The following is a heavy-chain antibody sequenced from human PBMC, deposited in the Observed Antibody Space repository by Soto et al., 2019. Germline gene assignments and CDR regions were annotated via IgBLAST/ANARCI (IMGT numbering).Heavy chain of an antibody. D-gene: IGHD1-26*01. V-gene: IGHV4-4*02. CDR2: IYHSGST. CDR1: GGSISSSNW. CDR3: ARFNSGSYYEAFDI. J-gene: IGHJ3*02. Sequence: LRRTLSLTCAVSGGSISSSNWWSWVRQPPGKGLEWIGEIYHSGSTNYNPSLKSRVTISVDKSKNQFSLKLSSVTAADTAVYYCARFNSGSYYEAFDIWGQGTMVT.